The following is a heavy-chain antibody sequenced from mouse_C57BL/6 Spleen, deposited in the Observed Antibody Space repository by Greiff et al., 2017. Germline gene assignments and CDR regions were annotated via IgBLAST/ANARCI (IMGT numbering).Heavy chain of an antibody. V-gene: IGHV5-17*01. D-gene: IGHD2-1*01. Sequence: EVKLMESGGGLVKPGGSLKLSCAASGFTFSDYGMHWVRQAPEKGLEWVAYISSGSSTIYYADTVKGRFTISRDNAKNTLFLQMTSLRSEDTAMYYCARLVYYGNSYAMDYWGQGTSVTVSS. J-gene: IGHJ4*01. CDR1: GFTFSDYG. CDR2: ISSGSSTI. CDR3: ARLVYYGNSYAMDY.